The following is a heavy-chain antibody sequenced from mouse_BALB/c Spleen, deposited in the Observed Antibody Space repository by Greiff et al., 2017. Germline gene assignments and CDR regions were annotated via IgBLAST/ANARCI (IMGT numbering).Heavy chain of an antibody. CDR1: GFSLTGYG. D-gene: IGHD2-3*01. CDR3: ARDKKNGYYGYAMDY. Sequence: VQLVESGPGLVAPSQSLSITCTVSGFSLTGYGVNWVRQPPGKGLEWLGMIWGDGSTDYNSALKSRLSISKDNSKSQVFLKMNSLQTDDTARYYCARDKKNGYYGYAMDYWGQGTSVTVSS. V-gene: IGHV2-6-7*01. J-gene: IGHJ4*01. CDR2: IWGDGST.